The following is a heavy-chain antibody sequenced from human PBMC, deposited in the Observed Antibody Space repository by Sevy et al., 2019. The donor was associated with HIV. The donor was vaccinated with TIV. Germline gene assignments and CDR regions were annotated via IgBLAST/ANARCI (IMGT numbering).Heavy chain of an antibody. Sequence: ATVKVSCKASGYTFTSYDINWVGQAPGQGLEWMGWISAYNGNTNYTQKLQGRVTMTTDTSTSTAYMELRSLRSDDTAVYYCARIANYDSSGYSPLAGYYYYMDVWGKGTTVTVSS. CDR1: GYTFTSYD. J-gene: IGHJ6*03. CDR3: ARIANYDSSGYSPLAGYYYYMDV. CDR2: ISAYNGNT. V-gene: IGHV1-18*01. D-gene: IGHD3-22*01.